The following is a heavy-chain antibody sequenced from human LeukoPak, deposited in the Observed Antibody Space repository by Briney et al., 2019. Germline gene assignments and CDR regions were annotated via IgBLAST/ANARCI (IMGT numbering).Heavy chain of an antibody. Sequence: SETLSLTCAVYGGSFSGYYWSWIREPPGKGLEWIGEINHSGSTNYNPSLKSRVTISVDTSKNQFSLKLSSVTAADTAVYYCARVRRSYSYYYYGMDVWGQGTTVTVSS. CDR2: INHSGST. V-gene: IGHV4-34*01. J-gene: IGHJ6*02. CDR1: GGSFSGYY. CDR3: ARVRRSYSYYYYGMDV. D-gene: IGHD1-26*01.